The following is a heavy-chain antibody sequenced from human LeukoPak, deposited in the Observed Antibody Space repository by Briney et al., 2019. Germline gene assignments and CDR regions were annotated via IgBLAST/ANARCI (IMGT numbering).Heavy chain of an antibody. Sequence: VKISFKASGYTFTNYYMHWVRRAPGQGLEWMGWINPHSGGTDHSQKFQGRVTMTRDTSISTAYMELSRLRSDDTAVYYCARDMDSGPDFFDYWGLGTLVTVSS. J-gene: IGHJ4*02. CDR3: ARDMDSGPDFFDY. V-gene: IGHV1-2*02. CDR2: INPHSGGT. D-gene: IGHD1-26*01. CDR1: GYTFTNYY.